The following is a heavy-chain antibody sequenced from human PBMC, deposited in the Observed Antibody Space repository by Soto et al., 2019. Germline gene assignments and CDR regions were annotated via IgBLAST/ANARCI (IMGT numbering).Heavy chain of an antibody. D-gene: IGHD6-13*01. J-gene: IGHJ5*02. Sequence: ASVKVSCKASGYTFTSYYMHWVRQAPGQGLEWMGIINPSGGSTSYAQKFQGRVTMTRDTSTSTVYMELSSLRSEDTAVYYCARDPAKPAPAAGTRKSYNWFDPWGQGTLVTVSS. CDR1: GYTFTSYY. V-gene: IGHV1-46*01. CDR3: ARDPAKPAPAAGTRKSYNWFDP. CDR2: INPSGGST.